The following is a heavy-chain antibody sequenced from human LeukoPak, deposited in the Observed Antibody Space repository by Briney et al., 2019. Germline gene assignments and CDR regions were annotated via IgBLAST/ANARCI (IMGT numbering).Heavy chain of an antibody. CDR3: ARDTRPYYYYYYMDV. Sequence: ASVKVSCKASGYTFTSYGISWVRQAPGQGLEWMGWISAYNGNTNYAQKLQGRVTMTTDTSTSTAYMELRSLRSDDTAVYYCARDTRPYYYYYYMDVWGKGTTVTVSS. CDR2: ISAYNGNT. CDR1: GYTFTSYG. J-gene: IGHJ6*03. V-gene: IGHV1-18*01. D-gene: IGHD2-2*01.